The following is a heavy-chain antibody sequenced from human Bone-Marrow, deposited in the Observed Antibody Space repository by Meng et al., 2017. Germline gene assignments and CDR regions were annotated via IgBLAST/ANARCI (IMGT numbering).Heavy chain of an antibody. CDR1: GFIFSDHY. CDR3: ARGYHSFDS. CDR2: SKSKAESYNT. Sequence: GESLKISCAASGFIFSDHYMDWVRQAPGKGLEWIGRSKSKAESYNTEYAASVKGRFTISRDNTLNSLYLQMSSLKTEDTAVYFCARGYHSFDSWGQGTLVTVSS. J-gene: IGHJ4*02. D-gene: IGHD2-2*01. V-gene: IGHV3-72*01.